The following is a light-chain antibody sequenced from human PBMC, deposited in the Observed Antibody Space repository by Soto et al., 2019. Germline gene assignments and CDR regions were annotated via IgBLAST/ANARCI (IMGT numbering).Light chain of an antibody. CDR3: CSSFGGGGSFV. J-gene: IGLJ3*02. Sequence: QSVLTQPASVSGSPGQSITISCTGTSGDVWSSDLVSWYQQHPGKAPKFMIYEGSKRPAWVSNRCSGSKSGNTTSLTISGLHAEDEEDYYCCSSFGGGGSFVFGGGTKLTVL. CDR1: SGDVWSSDL. CDR2: EGS. V-gene: IGLV2-23*01.